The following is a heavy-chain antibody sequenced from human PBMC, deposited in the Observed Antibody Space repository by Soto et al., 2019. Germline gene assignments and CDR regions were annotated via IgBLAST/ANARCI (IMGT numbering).Heavy chain of an antibody. J-gene: IGHJ4*02. CDR3: AKEFHTWNYFDY. CDR1: GFTFSSSG. V-gene: IGHV3-30*18. Sequence: PGGSLRLSXAASGFTFSSSGMHWVRQAPGKGLEWVAVISYDATNKFYADSVKGRFTISRDNSKNTLYLQMNSLRTEDTGVYYCAKEFHTWNYFDYWGRGTLVTVSS. D-gene: IGHD1-20*01. CDR2: ISYDATNK.